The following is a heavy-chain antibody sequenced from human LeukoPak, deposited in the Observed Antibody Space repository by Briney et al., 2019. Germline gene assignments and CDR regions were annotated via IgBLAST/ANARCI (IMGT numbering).Heavy chain of an antibody. V-gene: IGHV4-59*01. J-gene: IGHJ4*02. CDR2: ISYSGST. D-gene: IGHD3-10*01. Sequence: SETLSLTCTVSGGSISSFYWSWIRQPPGKGLEWIGHISYSGSTNYNPSLKSRVTISLDTSKNQLSLKLSSVTTADTAVYYCARGQAALWFGELWGQGTLVTVSS. CDR1: GGSISSFY. CDR3: ARGQAALWFGEL.